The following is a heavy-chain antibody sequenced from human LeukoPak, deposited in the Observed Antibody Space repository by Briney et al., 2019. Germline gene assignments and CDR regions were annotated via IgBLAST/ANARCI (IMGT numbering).Heavy chain of an antibody. J-gene: IGHJ3*02. D-gene: IGHD3-22*01. CDR1: GGTFSSYA. V-gene: IGHV1-69*05. CDR2: IIPIFGTA. CDR3: ARQAKYYYDSSGYYILTYRPDGHDAFDI. Sequence: ASVKVSCKASGGTFSSYAISWVRQAPGQGLEWMGRIIPIFGTANYAQKFQGRVTITTDESTSTAYMELSSLRSEDTAVYYCARQAKYYYDSSGYYILTYRPDGHDAFDIWGQGTMATVSS.